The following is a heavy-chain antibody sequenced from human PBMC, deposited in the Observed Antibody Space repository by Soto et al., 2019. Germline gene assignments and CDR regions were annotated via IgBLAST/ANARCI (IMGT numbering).Heavy chain of an antibody. CDR3: ARDKGTGTSFDY. CDR2: IYYSGST. V-gene: IGHV4-31*03. Sequence: TLSLTCTVSGGSISSGDYYWSWIRQHPGKGLEWIGYIYYSGSTYYNPSLKSRVTISVDTSKNQFSLKLSSVTAADTAVYYCARDKGTGTSFDYWGQGTLVTVSS. CDR1: GGSISSGDYY. J-gene: IGHJ4*02. D-gene: IGHD1-7*01.